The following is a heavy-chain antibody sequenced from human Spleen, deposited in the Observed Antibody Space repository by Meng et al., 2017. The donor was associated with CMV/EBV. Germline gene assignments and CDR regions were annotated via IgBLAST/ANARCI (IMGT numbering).Heavy chain of an antibody. D-gene: IGHD2-2*01. V-gene: IGHV3-23*01. J-gene: IGHJ4*02. Sequence: GESLKISCAASGFSFSSYSMNWVRQAPGKGLEWVSSISGNGDYTYYANSVKGRFTISRDNSKNTLYLQMNSLRAEDTAVYYCAKDRPPIVVVPAATFDYWGQGTLVTVSS. CDR2: ISGNGDYT. CDR3: AKDRPPIVVVPAATFDY. CDR1: GFSFSSYS.